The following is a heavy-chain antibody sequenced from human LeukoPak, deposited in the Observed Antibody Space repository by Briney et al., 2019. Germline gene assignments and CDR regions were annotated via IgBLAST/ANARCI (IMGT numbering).Heavy chain of an antibody. J-gene: IGHJ3*02. CDR2: IYYSGST. Sequence: SETLSLTCTVSGGSISSYYWSWIRQPPGKGLEWIGYIYYSGSTNYNPSLKSRVTISVDTSKNQFSLKLSSVTAADTAVYYCARYSGTSGAFDIWGQGTMVTVSS. D-gene: IGHD1-26*01. CDR3: ARYSGTSGAFDI. CDR1: GGSISSYY. V-gene: IGHV4-59*08.